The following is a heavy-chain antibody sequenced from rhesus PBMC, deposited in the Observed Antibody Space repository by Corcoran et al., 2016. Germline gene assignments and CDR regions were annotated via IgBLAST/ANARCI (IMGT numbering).Heavy chain of an antibody. V-gene: IGHV4-160*01. J-gene: IGHJ4*01. CDR1: GGSISSNY. Sequence: QVQLQQWGEGLVKPSETLSLTCAVYGGSISSNYWSWIRQPPGKGLEWIGSIRSGGNTNYNPSLKSRSTISIDTSKNQFSLKLSSVTAADTAVYYGARDVGSWSPYFDYWGQGVLVTVSS. CDR3: ARDVGSWSPYFDY. D-gene: IGHD6-13*01. CDR2: IRSGGNT.